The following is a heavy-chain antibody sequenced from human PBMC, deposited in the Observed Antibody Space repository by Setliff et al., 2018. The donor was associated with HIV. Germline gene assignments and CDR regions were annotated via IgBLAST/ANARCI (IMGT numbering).Heavy chain of an antibody. CDR2: IDWDADK. Sequence: ESGPTLVNPTQTLTLTCTFSGFSLSTSGMRVSWIRQPPGKALEWLARIDWDADKFYTTSLKTRLTISKDTSKNQVVLTMTNMDPVDTATYYWAREIAAPQGFDYWGHGTLVTVSS. CDR1: GFSLSTSGMR. J-gene: IGHJ4*01. CDR3: AREIAAPQGFDY. V-gene: IGHV2-70*04. D-gene: IGHD6-25*01.